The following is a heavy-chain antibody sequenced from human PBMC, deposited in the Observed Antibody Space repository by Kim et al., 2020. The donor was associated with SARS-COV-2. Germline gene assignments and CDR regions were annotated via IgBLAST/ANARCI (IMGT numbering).Heavy chain of an antibody. CDR2: IYHSGST. CDR1: GGSISSSNW. D-gene: IGHD3-9*01. Sequence: SETLSLTCAVSGGSISSSNWWSWVRQPPGKGLEWIGEIYHSGSTNYNPSLKSRVTISVDKSKNQFSLKLSSVTAADTAVYYCARVVLRYFDWLFPLYYFDYWGQGTLVTVSS. J-gene: IGHJ4*02. V-gene: IGHV4-4*02. CDR3: ARVVLRYFDWLFPLYYFDY.